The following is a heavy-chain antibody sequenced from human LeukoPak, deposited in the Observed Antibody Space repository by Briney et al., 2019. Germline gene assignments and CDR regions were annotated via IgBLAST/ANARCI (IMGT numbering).Heavy chain of an antibody. CDR3: ARGVVATGHFDY. Sequence: PGGSLRLSCAASGFTFSSYSMNWVRQAPGKGLEWVSYISSSGSTIYYADSVKGRFTISRDNAKNSLYLQMNSLRAEDTAVYYCARGVVATGHFDYWGQGTLVTVSS. CDR2: ISSSGSTI. J-gene: IGHJ4*02. CDR1: GFTFSSYS. D-gene: IGHD5-12*01. V-gene: IGHV3-48*04.